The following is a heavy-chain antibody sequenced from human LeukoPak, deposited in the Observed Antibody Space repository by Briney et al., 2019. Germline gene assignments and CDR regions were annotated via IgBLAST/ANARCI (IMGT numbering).Heavy chain of an antibody. CDR3: AKDGWVAFGSSWYPNWFDP. V-gene: IGHV3-23*01. Sequence: PGGSLRLSCAASGFTIGGFAMTWVRQAPGKGLEWVSGISGSGGSTYYADSVKGRFTISRDNSKNTLYLQMNSLRAEDTAVYYCAKDGWVAFGSSWYPNWFDPWGQGTLVTVSS. CDR1: GFTIGGFA. D-gene: IGHD6-13*01. CDR2: ISGSGGST. J-gene: IGHJ5*02.